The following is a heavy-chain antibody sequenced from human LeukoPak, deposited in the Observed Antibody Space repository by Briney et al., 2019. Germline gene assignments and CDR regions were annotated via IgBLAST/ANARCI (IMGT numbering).Heavy chain of an antibody. CDR3: ARDTIYYDSSGSSPFDY. CDR1: GYSISSGYY. V-gene: IGHV4-38-2*02. D-gene: IGHD3-22*01. CDR2: IYHSGST. J-gene: IGHJ4*02. Sequence: SETLSLTCTVSGYSISSGYYWGWIRQPPGKGLEWIGSIYHSGSTYYNPSLKSRVTISLDTSKNQFSLKLSSVTAADTAVYYCARDTIYYDSSGSSPFDYWGQGTLVTVSS.